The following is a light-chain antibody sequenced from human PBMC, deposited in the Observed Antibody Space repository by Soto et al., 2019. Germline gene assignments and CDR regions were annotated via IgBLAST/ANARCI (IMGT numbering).Light chain of an antibody. J-gene: IGKJ5*01. CDR3: QQLNSYPQT. V-gene: IGKV1-5*03. CDR2: ETS. Sequence: DIQMPQSPSTLSASVGDGVTITSRASQSVNSWLAWYPPKRGKAPKLXIYETSSLESGVPSRFGGSGAGTECTLTISSLQPDDSGTDFCQQLNSYPQTFGQGTRLEIK. CDR1: QSVNSW.